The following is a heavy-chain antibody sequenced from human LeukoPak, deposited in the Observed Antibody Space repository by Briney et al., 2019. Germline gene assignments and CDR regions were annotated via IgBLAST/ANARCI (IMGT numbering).Heavy chain of an antibody. V-gene: IGHV1-69*05. CDR3: ARSNDYDYHFNY. CDR2: FIPILDTT. Sequence: SVKVSCKASGGSFNNYAVTWVRQAPGQGLEWMGGFIPILDTTNYAPNFQGRVTITTDESSTTAYMELSSLKWEDTALYYCARSNDYDYHFNYWGQGTLATVSS. J-gene: IGHJ4*02. D-gene: IGHD5-12*01. CDR1: GGSFNNYA.